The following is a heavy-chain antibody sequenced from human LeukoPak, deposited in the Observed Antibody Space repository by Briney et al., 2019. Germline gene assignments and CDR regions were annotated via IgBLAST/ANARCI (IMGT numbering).Heavy chain of an antibody. J-gene: IGHJ4*02. V-gene: IGHV3-30*04. Sequence: GGSLRLSCAASGFTFSSYAMHWVRQAPGKGLEWVAVISYDGSNKYYADSVKGRFTISRDNSKNTLYLQMNSLRAEDTAVYYCASTYYYDTGGQGTLVTVSS. CDR1: GFTFSSYA. CDR2: ISYDGSNK. D-gene: IGHD3-22*01. CDR3: ASTYYYDT.